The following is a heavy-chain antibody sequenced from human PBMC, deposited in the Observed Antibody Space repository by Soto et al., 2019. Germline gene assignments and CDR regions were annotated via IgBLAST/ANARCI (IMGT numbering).Heavy chain of an antibody. Sequence: GGSLRLSCAASGFTFDDYAMHWVRQAPGKGLEWVSGISWNSGSIGYADSVKGRFTISRDNAKNSLYLQMNSLRAEDTALYYCAKDLSPIRYFDWLSRSGMDVWGQGTTVTVSS. CDR3: AKDLSPIRYFDWLSRSGMDV. J-gene: IGHJ6*02. D-gene: IGHD3-9*01. CDR2: ISWNSGSI. V-gene: IGHV3-9*01. CDR1: GFTFDDYA.